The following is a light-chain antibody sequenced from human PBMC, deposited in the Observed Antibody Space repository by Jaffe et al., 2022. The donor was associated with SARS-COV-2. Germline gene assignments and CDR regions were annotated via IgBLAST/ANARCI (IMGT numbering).Light chain of an antibody. CDR3: MQALQTPWT. V-gene: IGKV2-28*01. CDR1: QNLLHSNGYNY. J-gene: IGKJ1*01. Sequence: DIVMTQSPLSPPVTPGEPASISCRSSQNLLHSNGYNYLDWYLQKPGQSPQLLIYLGSNRTSGVPDRFSGSGSGTDFTLKISRVEAEDVGVYYCMQALQTPWTFGQGTKVEIK. CDR2: LGS.